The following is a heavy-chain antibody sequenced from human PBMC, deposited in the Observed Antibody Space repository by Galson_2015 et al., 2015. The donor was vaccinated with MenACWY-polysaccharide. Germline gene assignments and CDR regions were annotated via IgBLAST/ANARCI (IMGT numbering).Heavy chain of an antibody. Sequence: ETLSLSWAVYGGSFRGYYWTWLRQPRGGGVEWVGEINPSGNTNYYPSLKGRLTISLDTSKIEFSLKVSSVSAADTAMYYCAIGKARYSNYWGQGTLVTVSS. V-gene: IGHV4-34*01. J-gene: IGHJ4*02. CDR3: AIGKARYSNY. D-gene: IGHD4-11*01. CDR1: GGSFRGYY. CDR2: INPSGNT.